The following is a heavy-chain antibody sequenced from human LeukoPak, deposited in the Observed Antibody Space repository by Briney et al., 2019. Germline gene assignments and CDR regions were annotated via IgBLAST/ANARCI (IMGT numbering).Heavy chain of an antibody. Sequence: SETLSLICTVSGGSISSYYWSWIRQPAGKGLEWIGRIYTSGSTNYNPSLKSRVTMSVDTSKNQFSLKLSSVTAADTAVYYCARSELDRYNWNDGYYYYYYMDVWGKGTTVTVSS. CDR3: ARSELDRYNWNDGYYYYYYMDV. CDR1: GGSISSYY. CDR2: IYTSGST. V-gene: IGHV4-4*07. D-gene: IGHD1-1*01. J-gene: IGHJ6*03.